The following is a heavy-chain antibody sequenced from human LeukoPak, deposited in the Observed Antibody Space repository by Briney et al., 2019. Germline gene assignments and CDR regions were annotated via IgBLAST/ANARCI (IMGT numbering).Heavy chain of an antibody. J-gene: IGHJ4*02. Sequence: ASVKVSCKASGYTFTGYYMHWVRQAPGQGLEWMGWVNPNSGGTNYAQKFQGWVAMTRDTSISTAYMELSRLRSDDTAVYYCARGSSGSYADYWGQGTLVTVSS. CDR2: VNPNSGGT. CDR3: ARGSSGSYADY. D-gene: IGHD1-26*01. CDR1: GYTFTGYY. V-gene: IGHV1-2*04.